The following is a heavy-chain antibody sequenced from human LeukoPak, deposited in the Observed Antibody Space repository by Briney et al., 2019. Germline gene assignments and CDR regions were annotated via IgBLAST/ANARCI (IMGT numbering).Heavy chain of an antibody. CDR1: GFTFCSHA. J-gene: IGHJ4*02. CDR2: IYENGGTT. V-gene: IGHV3-23*01. CDR3: AKDFRIGYSAHFDY. Sequence: GGSLRLSCVGSGFTFCSHAMSWVRQAPEKGLEFVSGIYENGGTTYYADSVKGRFSISRDNSKNTLYLRMDSLRGEDTAVYYCAKDFRIGYSAHFDYWGQGALVTVSS. D-gene: IGHD2-21*01.